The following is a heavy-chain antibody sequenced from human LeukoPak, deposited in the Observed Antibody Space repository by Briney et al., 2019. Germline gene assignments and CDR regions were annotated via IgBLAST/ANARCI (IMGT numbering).Heavy chain of an antibody. Sequence: PGGSLRLSCAASGFPFSSYSMTWVRQAPGKGLEWVAVISYDGSNKYYADSVKGRFTFSRDNSKNTLYLQMNSLRAEDTAVYYCAKEYCSNSVCHSLDYWGQGTLVTVSS. D-gene: IGHD2-8*01. CDR1: GFPFSSYS. CDR3: AKEYCSNSVCHSLDY. V-gene: IGHV3-30*18. J-gene: IGHJ4*02. CDR2: ISYDGSNK.